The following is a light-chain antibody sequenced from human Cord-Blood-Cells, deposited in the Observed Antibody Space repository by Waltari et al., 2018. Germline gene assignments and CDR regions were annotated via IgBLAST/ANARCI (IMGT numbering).Light chain of an antibody. CDR3: AAWDDSLSAF. CDR1: SSNIGSNY. Sequence: QSVLTQPPSASGTPGQRVTISCSGSSSNIGSNYVYWYQQLPGTAPKLLIYRNNRRPSGVPDRFSGSKSGTSASLAISGLRSEDEADYYCAAWDDSLSAFFGGGTKLTVL. CDR2: RNN. V-gene: IGLV1-47*01. J-gene: IGLJ2*01.